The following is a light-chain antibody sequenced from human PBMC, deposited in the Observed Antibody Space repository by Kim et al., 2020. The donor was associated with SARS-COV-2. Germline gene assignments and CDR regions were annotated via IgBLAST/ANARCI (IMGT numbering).Light chain of an antibody. Sequence: SSGERATLSCRATQSLTTYSLAWYQQKPGQAPRLLIYAASNRATGIPDRFSGSGSGTDFTLTITRLEPEDFAMYYCQQYEDSPKTFGQGTKVDIK. J-gene: IGKJ1*01. CDR1: QSLTTYS. CDR3: QQYEDSPKT. V-gene: IGKV3-20*01. CDR2: AAS.